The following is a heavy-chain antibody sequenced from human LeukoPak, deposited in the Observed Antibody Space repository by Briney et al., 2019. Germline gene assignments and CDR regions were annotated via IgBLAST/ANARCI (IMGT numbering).Heavy chain of an antibody. Sequence: SVKVSCKASGGTFSSYAISWMRQAPGQGLEWMGGIIPIFGTANYAQKFQGRVTITADESTSTAYMELSSLRSEDTAVYYCAREKGATVTTTLFAFDIWGQGTMVTVSS. CDR2: IIPIFGTA. V-gene: IGHV1-69*01. CDR3: AREKGATVTTTLFAFDI. CDR1: GGTFSSYA. D-gene: IGHD4-17*01. J-gene: IGHJ3*02.